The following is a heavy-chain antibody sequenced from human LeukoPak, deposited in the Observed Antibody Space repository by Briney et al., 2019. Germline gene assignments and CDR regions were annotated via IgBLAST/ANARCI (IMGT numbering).Heavy chain of an antibody. CDR3: ATLSSWSARHLNPDF. CDR2: YDPGSGGT. CDR1: GHTLTDLS. V-gene: IGHV1-24*01. D-gene: IGHD6-6*01. J-gene: IGHJ4*01. Sequence: ASVKVSCKVSGHTLTDLSMHWVRQTREKRLEWMGGYDPGSGGTIYAHQFQGRVTMTEDASTETAYMELSSLKSDDTAIYYCATLSSWSARHLNPDFWGNGSLIIVSS.